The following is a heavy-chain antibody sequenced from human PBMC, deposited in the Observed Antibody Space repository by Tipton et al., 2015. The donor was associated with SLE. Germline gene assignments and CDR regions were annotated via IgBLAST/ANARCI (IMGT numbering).Heavy chain of an antibody. CDR1: GGSISGYY. D-gene: IGHD3-22*01. J-gene: IGHJ4*02. CDR3: ARGGIYHDYSGNFDF. CDR2: INYSGNT. Sequence: TLSLTCTVSGGSISGYYWNWIRQPPGKGLEWVGYINYSGNTNYNPSLKSRVTISLDPSKGQFSLRLSSVTAADTAIYYCARGGIYHDYSGNFDFWGQGTLVTASS. V-gene: IGHV4-59*01.